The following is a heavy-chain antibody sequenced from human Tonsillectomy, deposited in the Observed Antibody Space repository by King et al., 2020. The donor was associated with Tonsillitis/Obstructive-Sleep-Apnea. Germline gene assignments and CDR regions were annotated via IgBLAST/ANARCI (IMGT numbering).Heavy chain of an antibody. D-gene: IGHD3-3*01. CDR1: GGSISSYY. J-gene: IGHJ6*03. Sequence: QLQESGPGLVKPSETLSLTCTVSGGSISSYYWSWIRQPPGKGLEWIGYIYYSGSTHYNPSLKSRVTISVDTSKNQFSLKLSSVTAADTAVYYCARVLRFLPIPYYYYYLDVWGKGTTVTVSS. V-gene: IGHV4-59*01. CDR2: IYYSGST. CDR3: ARVLRFLPIPYYYYYLDV.